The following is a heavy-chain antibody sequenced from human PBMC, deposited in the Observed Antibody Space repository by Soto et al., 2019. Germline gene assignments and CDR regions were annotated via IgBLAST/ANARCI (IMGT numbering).Heavy chain of an antibody. V-gene: IGHV3-21*01. CDR2: ISSSSSYI. CDR1: GFTFSSYS. J-gene: IGHJ6*02. CDR3: ARVYCRSTSCFRGYYYGMDV. D-gene: IGHD2-2*01. Sequence: GGSLRLSCAASGFTFSSYSMKWVGQAPGRGLEWVSSISSSSSYIYYADSVKGRFTISRDNAKNSLYLQMTSLRAEDTAVYYCARVYCRSTSCFRGYYYGMDVWGQGTTVTVSS.